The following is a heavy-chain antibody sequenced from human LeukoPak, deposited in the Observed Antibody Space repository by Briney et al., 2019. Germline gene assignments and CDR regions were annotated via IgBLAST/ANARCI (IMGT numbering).Heavy chain of an antibody. V-gene: IGHV4-61*01. J-gene: IGHJ4*02. CDR3: ARGRKYTFGYRVTEVGSGYSDY. Sequence: SETLSLTCTVSGYSISSGYYWNWIRQPPGKGLEGMGYTFYSGTTHYNPPLKSRLSMSVDTSKNQFALRLGPVTAPDTAVYYGARGRKYTFGYRVTEVGSGYSDYWGQGTLVTVSS. D-gene: IGHD5-18*01. CDR2: TFYSGTT. CDR1: GYSISSGYY.